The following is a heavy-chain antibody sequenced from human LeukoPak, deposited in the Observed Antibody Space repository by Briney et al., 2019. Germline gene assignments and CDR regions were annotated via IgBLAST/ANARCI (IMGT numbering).Heavy chain of an antibody. CDR3: ARGPPFY. Sequence: GGSLRLSCAASGFTFSAAPMIWVRQVSGEGLEWVSVIYGNGREIHYADSVKGRFTISRDNAKNSLYLQMNSLRAEDTAVYYCARGPPFYWGQGTLVTVSS. J-gene: IGHJ4*02. CDR1: GFTFSAAP. V-gene: IGHV3-21*01. CDR2: IYGNGREI.